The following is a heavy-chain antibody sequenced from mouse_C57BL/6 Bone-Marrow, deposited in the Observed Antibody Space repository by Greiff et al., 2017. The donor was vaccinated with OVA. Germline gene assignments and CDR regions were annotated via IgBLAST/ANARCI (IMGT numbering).Heavy chain of an antibody. J-gene: IGHJ2*01. V-gene: IGHV1-15*01. Sequence: VQLQQSGAELVRPGASVTLSCKASGYTFTDYEMHWVKQTPVHGLEWIGAIDPETGGTAYNQKFKGKAILTADKSSSTAYMELRSLTSEDSAVYYCFITTVVDYFDYWGQGTTLTVSS. D-gene: IGHD1-1*01. CDR2: IDPETGGT. CDR3: FITTVVDYFDY. CDR1: GYTFTDYE.